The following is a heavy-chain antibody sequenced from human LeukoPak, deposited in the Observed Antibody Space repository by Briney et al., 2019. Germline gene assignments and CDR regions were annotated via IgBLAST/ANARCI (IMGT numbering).Heavy chain of an antibody. V-gene: IGHV4-61*02. CDR2: IYTSGST. CDR3: ARIVVVPAGAFDI. CDR1: GSSISSGSYY. Sequence: SQALSLTCTVSGSSISSGSYYWSCIRQPAGKGLEWIGRIYTSGSTNYNPSLKSRVTISVDTSKNQFSLKLSSVTAADTAVYYCARIVVVPAGAFDIWGQGTMVTVSS. D-gene: IGHD2-2*01. J-gene: IGHJ3*02.